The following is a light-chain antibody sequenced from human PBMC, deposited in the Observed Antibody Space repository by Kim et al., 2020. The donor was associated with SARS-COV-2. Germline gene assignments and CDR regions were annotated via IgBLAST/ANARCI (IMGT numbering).Light chain of an antibody. CDR2: AAS. Sequence: SAARGDRATSPCRAGQAISYSLAWYQQKPGTAPKVLVYAASKLQTGVPSRFSGSGSGTDYTLTISSLQPEDFATYYCQQYYNAPYSFGQGTKLEI. CDR3: QQYYNAPYS. CDR1: QAISYS. J-gene: IGKJ2*01. V-gene: IGKV1-NL1*01.